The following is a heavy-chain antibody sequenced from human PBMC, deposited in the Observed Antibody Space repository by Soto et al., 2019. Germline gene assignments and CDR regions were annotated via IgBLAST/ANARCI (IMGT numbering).Heavy chain of an antibody. CDR1: GFTFSGYA. Sequence: GGSLRLSCAASGFTFSGYAMQWVRQAPGKGLEGVAVISYDGSNKYYADSVKGRFTISRDNSKNTLYLQMNSLRAEDTAVYYCARGAGGLIDPRDYYYYYYGMDVWGQGTTVTVSS. V-gene: IGHV3-30-3*01. CDR3: ARGAGGLIDPRDYYYYYYGMDV. J-gene: IGHJ6*02. D-gene: IGHD3-16*01. CDR2: ISYDGSNK.